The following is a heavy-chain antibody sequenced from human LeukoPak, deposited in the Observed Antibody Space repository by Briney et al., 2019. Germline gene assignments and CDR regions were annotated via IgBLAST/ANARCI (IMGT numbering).Heavy chain of an antibody. CDR1: GYTFTDYS. V-gene: IGHV1-3*01. J-gene: IGHJ4*02. CDR2: IDAGNGNT. CDR3: ARAIAAAGTNGNY. D-gene: IGHD6-13*01. Sequence: GASVKVSCKASGYTFTDYSMHWVRQAPGERLEWMGWIDAGNGNTKYSQKFQGRLTITRDTSVTTAYMELSSLRSEDTAVYYCARAIAAAGTNGNYWGQGTLVTVSS.